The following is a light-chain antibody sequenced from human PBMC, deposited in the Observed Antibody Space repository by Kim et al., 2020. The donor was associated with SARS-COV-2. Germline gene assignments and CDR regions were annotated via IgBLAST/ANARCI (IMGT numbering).Light chain of an antibody. CDR1: SSNIGSNY. CDR2: ANN. J-gene: IGLJ3*02. Sequence: QSVLTQPPSASGTPGQRVTISCSGSSSNIGSNYVYWYQQLPGMAPKLLIYANNQRPSGVPDRFSGSKSGTSASLAISGLRSEDEADYYCAVWDDSLKGWVFGGGTQLTVL. V-gene: IGLV1-47*01. CDR3: AVWDDSLKGWV.